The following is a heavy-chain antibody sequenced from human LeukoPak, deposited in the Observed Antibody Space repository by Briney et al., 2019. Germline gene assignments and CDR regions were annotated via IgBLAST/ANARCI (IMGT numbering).Heavy chain of an antibody. CDR1: GYTLTELS. V-gene: IGHV1-24*01. D-gene: IGHD6-19*01. Sequence: ASVKVSCKVSGYTLTELSMHWVRQAPGKGLEWMGGFDPEDGETIYAQKFQGRVTMTEDTSTDTAYVELSSLRSEDTAVYYCATGGVRQWLVRGTRTQPEYYSDYWGQGTLVTVSS. CDR3: ATGGVRQWLVRGTRTQPEYYSDY. CDR2: FDPEDGET. J-gene: IGHJ4*02.